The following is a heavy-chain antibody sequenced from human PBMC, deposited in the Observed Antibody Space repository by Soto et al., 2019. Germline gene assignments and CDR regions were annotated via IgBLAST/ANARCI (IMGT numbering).Heavy chain of an antibody. CDR3: VRDDCSGDTCYLGH. Sequence: RASVKVSCKGSGYTFTTYGIAWVRQAPGQGLEWMGWISTYNGHTKYSQKFQDRVTLTTDTSTSTAYMELRGLRSDDTAVYYCVRDDCSGDTCYLGHWGQGTLVTVSS. J-gene: IGHJ4*02. D-gene: IGHD2-15*01. CDR2: ISTYNGHT. CDR1: GYTFTTYG. V-gene: IGHV1-18*01.